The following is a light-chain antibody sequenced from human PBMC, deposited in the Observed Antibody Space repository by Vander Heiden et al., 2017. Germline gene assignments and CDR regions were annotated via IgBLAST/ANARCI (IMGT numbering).Light chain of an antibody. CDR1: QSVSSNF. Sequence: EIVLTQSPGTLSLSQGERATLSCRASQSVSSNFLAWYQQKPGQAPRLLIYGASSRATGIPDRFSGIGSGTDFTLTITRLEPEDFAVYYCQQYGSSPRTFGQGTKVEI. J-gene: IGKJ1*01. CDR2: GAS. V-gene: IGKV3-20*01. CDR3: QQYGSSPRT.